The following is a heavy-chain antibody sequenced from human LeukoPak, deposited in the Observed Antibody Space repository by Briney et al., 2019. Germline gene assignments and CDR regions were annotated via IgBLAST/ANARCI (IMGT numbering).Heavy chain of an antibody. J-gene: IGHJ4*02. CDR1: GGSFSGYY. CDR3: ASGQGPADY. V-gene: IGHV4-34*01. CDR2: INHSGST. Sequence: KPSETLSLTCAVYGGSFSGYYWSWIRQPPGKGLEWIGEINHSGSTNYNPSLKSRVTISVDTSKNQFSLKLSSVTAADTAVYYCASGQGPADYWGKGTLVTVSS.